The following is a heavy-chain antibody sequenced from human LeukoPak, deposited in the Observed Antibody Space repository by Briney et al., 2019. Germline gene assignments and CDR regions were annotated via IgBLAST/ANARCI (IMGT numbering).Heavy chain of an antibody. CDR3: ARHLESFYDILTGYYIPDY. Sequence: GESLKISCKGSGYSFTSYWIGWVRPMPGKGLEWMGIIYPGDSDTRYSPSFQGQVTISADKSISTAYLQWSSLKASDTAMYYCARHLESFYDILTGYYIPDYWGQGTLVTVSS. V-gene: IGHV5-51*01. J-gene: IGHJ4*02. CDR1: GYSFTSYW. CDR2: IYPGDSDT. D-gene: IGHD3-9*01.